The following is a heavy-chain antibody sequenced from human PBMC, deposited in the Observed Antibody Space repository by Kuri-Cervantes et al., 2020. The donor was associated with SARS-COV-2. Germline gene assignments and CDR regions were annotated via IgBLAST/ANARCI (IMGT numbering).Heavy chain of an antibody. Sequence: GSLRLSCAVSGYSISSGYYWGWIRQPPGKGLEWIGSIYHSGSTYYNPSLKSRVTISVDPSKAQFSLNLISVTAADTAVYYCARLGGNTPGYNWFDPWGQGALVTVSS. D-gene: IGHD4-23*01. J-gene: IGHJ5*02. CDR2: IYHSGST. V-gene: IGHV4-38-2*01. CDR1: GYSISSGYY. CDR3: ARLGGNTPGYNWFDP.